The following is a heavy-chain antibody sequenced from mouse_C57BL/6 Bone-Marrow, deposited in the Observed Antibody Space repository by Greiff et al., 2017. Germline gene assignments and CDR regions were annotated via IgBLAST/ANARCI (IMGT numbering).Heavy chain of an antibody. D-gene: IGHD1-1*01. CDR3: ARGRGPYYYGSSLFDY. J-gene: IGHJ2*01. CDR1: GYTFTSYW. CDR2: INPSNGGT. V-gene: IGHV1-53*01. Sequence: VQLQQPGTELVKPGASVKLSCKASGYTFTSYWMHWVKQRPGQGLEWIGNINPSNGGTNYNEKFKSKATLTVDKSSSTAYMQLSSLTSEDSAVYYCARGRGPYYYGSSLFDYWGQGTTLTVSS.